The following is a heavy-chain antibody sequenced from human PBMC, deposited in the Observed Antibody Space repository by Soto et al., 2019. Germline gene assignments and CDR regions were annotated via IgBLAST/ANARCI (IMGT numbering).Heavy chain of an antibody. CDR1: GGTFSSYT. Sequence: ASVKVSCKASGGTFSSYTISWVRQAPGQGLEWMGRIIPILGIANYAQKFQGRVTMTTDTSTNTVYMELRSLRSDDTAVYYCAREWDNKSEHSSGWYDDFWGQGTLVTVSS. CDR3: AREWDNKSEHSSGWYDDF. D-gene: IGHD6-19*01. J-gene: IGHJ4*02. V-gene: IGHV1-69*04. CDR2: IIPILGIA.